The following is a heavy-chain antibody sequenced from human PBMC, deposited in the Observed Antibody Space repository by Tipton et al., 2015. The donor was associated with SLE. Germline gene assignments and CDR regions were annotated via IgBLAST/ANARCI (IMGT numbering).Heavy chain of an antibody. D-gene: IGHD1-26*01. V-gene: IGHV4-39*02. Sequence: GLVKPSETLSLTCNVSGGSISSSSWWGWIRQPPGKGLEWIAAIYYTGSTYYNPSLQSRVTISFDTSKNHFSLNLGSVTATDTAVYYCVTMDWEVLLSVEYWGPGTLVTISS. CDR1: GGSISSSSW. CDR2: IYYTGST. CDR3: VTMDWEVLLSVEY. J-gene: IGHJ4*02.